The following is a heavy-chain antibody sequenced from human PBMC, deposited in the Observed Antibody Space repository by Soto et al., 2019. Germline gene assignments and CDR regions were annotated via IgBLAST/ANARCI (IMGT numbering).Heavy chain of an antibody. CDR3: ARGTTGTTGLDY. CDR1: GYTFTGYY. V-gene: IGHV1-2*04. Sequence: ASVKVSCKASGYTFTGYYIHWVRQAPGQGLEWMGWINPNSGGTNYAQKFQGWVTMTRDTSISTAYMELSRLRSDDTAVYYCARGTTGTTGLDYWGQGTLVTVSS. CDR2: INPNSGGT. J-gene: IGHJ4*02. D-gene: IGHD1-7*01.